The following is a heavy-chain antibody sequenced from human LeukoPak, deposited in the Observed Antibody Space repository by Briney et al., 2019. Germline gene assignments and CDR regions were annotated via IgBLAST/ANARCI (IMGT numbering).Heavy chain of an antibody. J-gene: IGHJ4*02. V-gene: IGHV3-74*01. CDR1: GYTFSSYW. CDR3: ARGTIAAPGTDY. CDR2: INSDGSST. Sequence: QTGGSLRLSCAASGYTFSSYWMHWVRQAPGKGLVWVSRINSDGSSTSYADSVKGRFTISRDNAENSLYLQMNSLRAEDTAMYYCARGTIAAPGTDYWGQGTLVTVSS. D-gene: IGHD6-13*01.